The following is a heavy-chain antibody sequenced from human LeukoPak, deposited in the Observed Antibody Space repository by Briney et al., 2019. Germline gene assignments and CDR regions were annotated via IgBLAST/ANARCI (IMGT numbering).Heavy chain of an antibody. CDR2: IYYNGST. J-gene: IGHJ4*02. Sequence: SETLSLTCTVSGGSISSSSYYWGWIRQPPGKGLEWIGSIYYNGSTYYNPSLKSRVTISVDTSKNQFSLKLSSVTAADTAVYYCARGSAVAAHKRGLYWGQGTLVTVSS. CDR3: ARGSAVAAHKRGLY. D-gene: IGHD6-19*01. V-gene: IGHV4-39*07. CDR1: GGSISSSSYY.